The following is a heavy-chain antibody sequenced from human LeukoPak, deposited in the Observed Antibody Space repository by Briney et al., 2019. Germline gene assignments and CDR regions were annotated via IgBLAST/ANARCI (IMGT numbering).Heavy chain of an antibody. J-gene: IGHJ4*02. CDR2: IKQDGSDK. CDR1: GFTFSSYW. D-gene: IGHD2-2*02. Sequence: QPGGSLRLSCAASGFTFSSYWMTWVRQAPGKGLEWVANIKQDGSDKHYVDSVEGRFTISRDNAKNSLFLQMDSLRDEDTAVYYCARERVCRSNSCYSTFDSWGQGTLVTVSS. CDR3: ARERVCRSNSCYSTFDS. V-gene: IGHV3-7*04.